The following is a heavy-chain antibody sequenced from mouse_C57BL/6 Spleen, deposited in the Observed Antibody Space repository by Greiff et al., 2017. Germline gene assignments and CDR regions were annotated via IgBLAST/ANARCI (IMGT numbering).Heavy chain of an antibody. D-gene: IGHD2-3*01. J-gene: IGHJ2*01. V-gene: IGHV1-80*01. CDR3: ARVGYYYFDY. CDR1: GYAFSSYW. CDR2: IYPGDGDT. Sequence: QVQLKQSGAELVKPGASVKISCKASGYAFSSYWMNWVKQRPGKGLEWIGQIYPGDGDTNYNGKLKGKATLTADKSSSTAYMQLSSLTSEDSAVYFCARVGYYYFDYWGQGTTLTVSS.